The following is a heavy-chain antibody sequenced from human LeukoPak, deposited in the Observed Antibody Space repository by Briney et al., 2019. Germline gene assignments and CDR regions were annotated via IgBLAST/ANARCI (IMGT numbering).Heavy chain of an antibody. V-gene: IGHV3-23*01. CDR2: ISDSGDYT. Sequence: PGGSLRLSCAGSGFTFSSYAMSWVRQAPGQRLEWVSAISDSGDYTSYADSVRGRFTISRDNSRNTLYLQMISLRPEDTAVYYCAKDTSIGKYCTNGVCSPFDYWGQGTLVTVSS. D-gene: IGHD2-8*01. CDR3: AKDTSIGKYCTNGVCSPFDY. J-gene: IGHJ4*02. CDR1: GFTFSSYA.